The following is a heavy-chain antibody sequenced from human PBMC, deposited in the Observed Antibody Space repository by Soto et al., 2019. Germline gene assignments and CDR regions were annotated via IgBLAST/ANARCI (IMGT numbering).Heavy chain of an antibody. CDR3: ARALPLYSSSWHSYYYYGMDV. CDR2: TYYRSKWYN. CDR1: GDSVSSNSAA. D-gene: IGHD6-13*01. Sequence: SRTLSLTCAISGDSVSSNSAAWNRIRQSPSRGLEWLGRTYYRSKWYNDYAVSVKSRITINPDTSKNQFSLQLNSVTPEDTAVYYCARALPLYSSSWHSYYYYGMDVWGQGTTVTVSS. V-gene: IGHV6-1*01. J-gene: IGHJ6*02.